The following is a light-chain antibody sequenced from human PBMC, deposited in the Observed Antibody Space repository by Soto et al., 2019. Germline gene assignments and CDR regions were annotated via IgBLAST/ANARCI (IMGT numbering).Light chain of an antibody. J-gene: IGKJ1*01. CDR3: LQDCTHFWA. CDR1: QGISSD. CDR2: GAS. V-gene: IGKV1-6*01. Sequence: AIQLTQSPSSLSASVGDRFTITCRASQGISSDLAWYQQNPGKAPKLLIYGASTLQSGVPSRFAGSGSGTDFTLTISGLQPEDYASYFCLQDCTHFWAFGQGTKVDI.